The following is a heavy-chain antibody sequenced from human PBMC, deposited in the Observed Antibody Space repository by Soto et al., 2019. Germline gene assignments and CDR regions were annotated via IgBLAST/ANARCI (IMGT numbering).Heavy chain of an antibody. Sequence: QITLKESGPTLVKPTQTLTLTCSFSGTSLSAVGVGVGWILQPPEKALEWLALIYWDDDKLYSPSLNSRLSFPTDTAKHQVVFTITNSDPVDTATYYCAHALDWGEGRFDYWGQGTLVTVSS. J-gene: IGHJ4*02. D-gene: IGHD7-27*01. CDR1: GTSLSAVGVG. CDR3: AHALDWGEGRFDY. V-gene: IGHV2-5*02. CDR2: IYWDDDK.